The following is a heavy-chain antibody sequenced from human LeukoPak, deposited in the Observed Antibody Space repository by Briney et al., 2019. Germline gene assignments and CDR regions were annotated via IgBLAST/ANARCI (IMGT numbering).Heavy chain of an antibody. CDR3: ARGPYDFWSGYYTPDYYYYYGMDV. V-gene: IGHV4-61*02. CDR2: IYTSGST. Sequence: SETLSLTCTVSGGSISSGSYYWSWIRQPAGKGLEWIGRIYTSGSTNYNPSLKSRVTISVDTSKNQSSLKLSSVTAADTAVYYCARGPYDFWSGYYTPDYYYYYGMDVWGQGTTVTVSS. CDR1: GGSISSGSYY. D-gene: IGHD3-3*01. J-gene: IGHJ6*02.